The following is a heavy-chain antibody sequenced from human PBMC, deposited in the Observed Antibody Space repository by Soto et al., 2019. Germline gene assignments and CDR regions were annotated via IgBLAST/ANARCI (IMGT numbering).Heavy chain of an antibody. Sequence: EVQLVESGGGLVQPGGSLRLSCAASGFTVSSKYMSWVRQAPGKGLEWVSVIYSGGSTYYADSVKGRFTISRDNSKNTLYLQMNSLRAEDTAVYYCARDRGGYYYYGMDVWGQGTTVTVSS. V-gene: IGHV3-66*01. CDR2: IYSGGST. D-gene: IGHD3-10*01. CDR1: GFTVSSKY. J-gene: IGHJ6*02. CDR3: ARDRGGYYYYGMDV.